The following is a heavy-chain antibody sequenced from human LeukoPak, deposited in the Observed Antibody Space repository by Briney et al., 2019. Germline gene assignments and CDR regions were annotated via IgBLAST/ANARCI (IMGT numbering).Heavy chain of an antibody. J-gene: IGHJ5*02. D-gene: IGHD3-3*01. CDR3: ARYYSYYDFWSGYNWFDP. CDR2: IHTSGST. CDR1: GGSTSNYF. V-gene: IGHV4-4*07. Sequence: SETLSLTCTVSGGSTSNYFCTWLRQSAGKGLEWIGRIHTSGSTNYNPSLKSRVTISVDTSKNQFSLKLSSVTAADTAVYYCARYYSYYDFWSGYNWFDPWGQGTLVTVSS.